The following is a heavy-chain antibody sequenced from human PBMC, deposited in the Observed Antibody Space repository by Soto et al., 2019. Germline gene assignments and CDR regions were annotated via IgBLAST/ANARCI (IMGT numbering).Heavy chain of an antibody. J-gene: IGHJ3*02. CDR2: IYSGGST. V-gene: IGHV3-53*01. CDR1: GFTVSSNY. CDR3: AREVPARGAASDDFDI. D-gene: IGHD6-25*01. Sequence: GGSLRLSCASSGFTVSSNYMSWVRQAPGKGLDWVSVIYSGGSTYYADSVKGRFTISRDNSKNTLYLKMNSLKAEDTAVYYCAREVPARGAASDDFDIWGQGTMVTV.